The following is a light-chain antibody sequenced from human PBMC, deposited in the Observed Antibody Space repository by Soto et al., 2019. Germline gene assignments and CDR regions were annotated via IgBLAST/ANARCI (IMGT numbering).Light chain of an antibody. V-gene: IGLV2-8*01. CDR1: SSDVGAYNY. CDR2: EVT. J-gene: IGLJ3*02. Sequence: QSALTQPPSASGSPGQSVTISCTGTSSDVGAYNYVSWYQQHAGKAPKLVIYEVTKRPSGVHDRFSGSKSANTASLTVSGLKAEDEADYYICSFAPSNTWVFGGGTKLTVL. CDR3: CSFAPSNTWV.